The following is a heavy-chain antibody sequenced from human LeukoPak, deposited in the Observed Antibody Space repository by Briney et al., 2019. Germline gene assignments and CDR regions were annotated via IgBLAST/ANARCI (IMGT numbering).Heavy chain of an antibody. D-gene: IGHD3-22*01. CDR3: ARDYYYDSSGYWDYYFDY. CDR1: GFTFSRFG. Sequence: GGSLRLSCAASGFTFSRFGMHWVRQAPGKGLEWVAVIWYDGSNKYYADSVKGRFTISRDNSKNTSYLEMNSLRAEDTAVYYCARDYYYDSSGYWDYYFDYWGQGTLVSVPS. CDR2: IWYDGSNK. J-gene: IGHJ4*02. V-gene: IGHV3-33*01.